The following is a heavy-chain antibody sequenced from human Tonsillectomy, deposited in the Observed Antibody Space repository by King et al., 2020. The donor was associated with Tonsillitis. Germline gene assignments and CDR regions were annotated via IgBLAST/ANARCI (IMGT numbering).Heavy chain of an antibody. CDR2: ISGSGGST. J-gene: IGHJ3*02. V-gene: IGHV3-23*04. CDR1: GFTFSSYA. D-gene: IGHD6-19*01. Sequence: VQLVESGGGLVQPGGSLRLSCAASGFTFSSYAMSWVRQAPGKGLEWASAISGSGGSTYYADSVKGRFTISRDNSKNTLYLQMNSLRAEDTAVYYCAKSGAVAGTPGHAFDIWGQGTMVTVSS. CDR3: AKSGAVAGTPGHAFDI.